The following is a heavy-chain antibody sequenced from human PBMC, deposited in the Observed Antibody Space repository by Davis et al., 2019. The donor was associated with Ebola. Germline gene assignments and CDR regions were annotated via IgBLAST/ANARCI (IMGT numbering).Heavy chain of an antibody. V-gene: IGHV3-21*01. CDR1: GFTFTTYS. D-gene: IGHD2-8*01. CDR3: ANDLGYCTDGSCYYYHYGMDV. Sequence: PGGSLRLSCLASGFTFTTYSMNWVRQAPGKGLEWVSSISGSSSDIYYADSVKGRFTISRDNAKNSLFLQMNSLRAEDAAVYYCANDLGYCTDGSCYYYHYGMDVWGQGTTVTVSS. CDR2: ISGSSSDI. J-gene: IGHJ6*02.